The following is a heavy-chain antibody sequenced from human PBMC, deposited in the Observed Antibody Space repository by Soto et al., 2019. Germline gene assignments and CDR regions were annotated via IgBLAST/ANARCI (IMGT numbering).Heavy chain of an antibody. CDR1: GYTFTIYG. J-gene: IGHJ4*02. D-gene: IGHD5-18*01. CDR3: ARDAAMALLDY. V-gene: IGHV1-18*01. Sequence: ASVKVSCKASGYTFTIYGISWVLQAPGQGLEWMGWISAYNGNTNYAQKLQGRVTMTTDTSTSTAYMELRSLRSDDTAVYYCARDAAMALLDYWGQGTLVTVSS. CDR2: ISAYNGNT.